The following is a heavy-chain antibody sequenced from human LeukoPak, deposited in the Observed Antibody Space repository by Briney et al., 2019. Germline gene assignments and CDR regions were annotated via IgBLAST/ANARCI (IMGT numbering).Heavy chain of an antibody. CDR2: IYSGGST. CDR3: ARELGYDSSGYYCY. D-gene: IGHD3-22*01. CDR1: GFTFSSNY. V-gene: IGHV3-53*01. Sequence: GGSLRLSCAASGFTFSSNYMSWVRQAPGKGVEGDSVIYSGGSTYYPDSVTGGFTISRDNSKNTLYLQMNSLRAEDTAVYYCARELGYDSSGYYCYWGQGTLVTVSS. J-gene: IGHJ4*02.